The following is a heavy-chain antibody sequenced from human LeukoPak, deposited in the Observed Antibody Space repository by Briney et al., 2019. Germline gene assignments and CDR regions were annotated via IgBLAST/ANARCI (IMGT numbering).Heavy chain of an antibody. Sequence: KPSETLSLTCAVYGGSFSGYYWSWIRQPPGKGLEWIGEINHSGSTNYNPSLKSRVTISVDTSKNQFSLKLSSVTAAGTAVYYCARGSMVRGVWGQGTLVTVSS. CDR1: GGSFSGYY. J-gene: IGHJ4*02. D-gene: IGHD3-10*01. CDR3: ARGSMVRGV. CDR2: INHSGST. V-gene: IGHV4-34*01.